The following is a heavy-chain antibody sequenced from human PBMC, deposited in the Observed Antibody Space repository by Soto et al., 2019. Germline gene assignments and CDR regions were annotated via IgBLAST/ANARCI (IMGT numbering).Heavy chain of an antibody. J-gene: IGHJ4*02. D-gene: IGHD3-9*01. Sequence: GGSLRLSCQASGFPFSLYWMTWVRQAPGKGLEWVANIKPDGSEKHYVDSVRGRFTISRDNAENSLYLHMDSLRAEDTAVYYCARDPDISWGQGTLVTVSS. CDR2: IKPDGSEK. V-gene: IGHV3-7*03. CDR1: GFPFSLYW. CDR3: ARDPDIS.